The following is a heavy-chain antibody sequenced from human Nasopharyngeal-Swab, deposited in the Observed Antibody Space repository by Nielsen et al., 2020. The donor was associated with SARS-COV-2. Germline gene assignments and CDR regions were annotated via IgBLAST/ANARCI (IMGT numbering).Heavy chain of an antibody. J-gene: IGHJ4*02. CDR3: ARGTPGIPGVDY. D-gene: IGHD2-8*02. V-gene: IGHV3-64*02. Sequence: WILQPPGKGLEYLSAVSGDGVTTHYADSLKGRFTISRDNSKNTVYLQLGSLTAEDMAVYFCARGTPGIPGVDYWGQGTPVTVSS. CDR2: VSGDGVTT.